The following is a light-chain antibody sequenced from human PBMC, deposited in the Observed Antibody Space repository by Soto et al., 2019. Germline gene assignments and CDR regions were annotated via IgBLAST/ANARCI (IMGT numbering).Light chain of an antibody. J-gene: IGKJ1*01. CDR2: AIS. CDR3: QQYSNSPCT. Sequence: DIVLTQSPGTLSLSPGESAALSCRASQSVTGTYLAWYRQKPGQAPRLLIYAISTRAAGIPDRFSGSGSGTDFTLSITRLEPEDSAVYYCQQYSNSPCTFGQGTRVEI. CDR1: QSVTGTY. V-gene: IGKV3-20*01.